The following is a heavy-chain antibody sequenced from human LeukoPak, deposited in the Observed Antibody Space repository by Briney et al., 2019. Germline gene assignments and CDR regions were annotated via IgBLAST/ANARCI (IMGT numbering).Heavy chain of an antibody. V-gene: IGHV1-2*02. Sequence: GASVKVSCKASGYTFTGYYMHWVRQAPGQGLEWMGWINPNSGGTNYAQKFQGRVTMTRDTSISTAYMELSSLRSDDTAVYYCARVPWQQLAVDFFDYWGQGTLVTVSS. CDR1: GYTFTGYY. CDR3: ARVPWQQLAVDFFDY. D-gene: IGHD6-13*01. CDR2: INPNSGGT. J-gene: IGHJ4*02.